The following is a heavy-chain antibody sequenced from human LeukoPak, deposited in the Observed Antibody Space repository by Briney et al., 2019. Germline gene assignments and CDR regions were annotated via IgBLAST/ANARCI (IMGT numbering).Heavy chain of an antibody. D-gene: IGHD2-2*01. V-gene: IGHV1-69*04. CDR3: ARGGDIVVVPAAMGY. Sequence: SVKVSCKASGGTFSSYAISWVRQAPGQGLEWMGRIIPILGIANYAQKFQGRVTITADRSTSTAYMELSSLRSEDTAVYYCARGGDIVVVPAAMGYWGQGTLVTVSS. CDR1: GGTFSSYA. J-gene: IGHJ4*02. CDR2: IIPILGIA.